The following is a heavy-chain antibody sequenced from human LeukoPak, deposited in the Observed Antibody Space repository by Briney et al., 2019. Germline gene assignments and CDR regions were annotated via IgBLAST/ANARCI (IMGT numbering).Heavy chain of an antibody. V-gene: IGHV1-2*02. Sequence: ASVKVSCKASGYTFTDYHIHWVRQAPGQGLEWMGWINPNSGGTNYAQKFQGRVTMTRDTSIGTAYMELHSLRSDDTAVYYCARDSGYSKGGIPFWGQGTLVTVSS. CDR2: INPNSGGT. CDR1: GYTFTDYH. D-gene: IGHD5-18*01. J-gene: IGHJ4*02. CDR3: ARDSGYSKGGIPF.